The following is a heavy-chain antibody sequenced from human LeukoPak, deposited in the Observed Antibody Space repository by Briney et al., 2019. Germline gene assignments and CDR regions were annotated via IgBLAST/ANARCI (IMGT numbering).Heavy chain of an antibody. J-gene: IGHJ5*02. D-gene: IGHD3-3*01. CDR1: GGSFSGCY. Sequence: PSETLSLTCAVYGGSFSGCYWSWIRQPPGKGLEWIGEINHSGSTNYNPSLKSRVTISVDTSKNQFSLKLSSVTAADTAVYYCARARTYYDFWSGYYTSSGWFDPWGQGTLVTVSS. CDR2: INHSGST. V-gene: IGHV4-34*01. CDR3: ARARTYYDFWSGYYTSSGWFDP.